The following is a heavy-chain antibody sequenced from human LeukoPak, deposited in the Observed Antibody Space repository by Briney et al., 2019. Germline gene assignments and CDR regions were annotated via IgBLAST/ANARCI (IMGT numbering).Heavy chain of an antibody. CDR3: ARDSGEGKEQQLVLKH. CDR1: GGTFSSYA. V-gene: IGHV1-69*06. Sequence: SVKVSCKASGGTFSSYAISWVRQAPGQGLEWMGGIIPIFGTANYAQKFQGRVTITAEKSTSTAYMELSSLRSEDTAVYYCARDSGEGKEQQLVLKHWGQGTLVTVSS. D-gene: IGHD6-13*01. CDR2: IIPIFGTA. J-gene: IGHJ1*01.